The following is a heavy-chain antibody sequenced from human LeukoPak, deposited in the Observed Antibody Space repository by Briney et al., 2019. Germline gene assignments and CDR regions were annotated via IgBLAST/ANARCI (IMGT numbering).Heavy chain of an antibody. CDR2: ISPDDTDV. V-gene: IGHV3-11*01. CDR1: GFTFSDCY. D-gene: IGHD3-3*01. CDR3: ATKGRNYDFWSGSSNFDY. J-gene: IGHJ4*02. Sequence: GGSLRLSCVASGFTFSDCYMSWIRQAPGKGLEWVSYISPDDTDVDYADSLKGRFTISRDNAKNSLFLQMNSLRAEDTAVYYCATKGRNYDFWSGSSNFDYWGQGTLVTVSS.